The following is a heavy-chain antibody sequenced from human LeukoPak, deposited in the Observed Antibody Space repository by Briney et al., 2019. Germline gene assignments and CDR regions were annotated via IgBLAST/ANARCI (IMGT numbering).Heavy chain of an antibody. CDR2: ISSSSSYI. V-gene: IGHV3-21*01. CDR1: GFTFSSYS. D-gene: IGHD6-19*01. J-gene: IGHJ5*02. CDR3: APLPHSSGPNWFDP. Sequence: PGGSLRLSCAASGFTFSSYSMNWVRQAPGKGLEWVSSISSSSSYIYYADSVKGRFTISRDNAKNSLYLQMNSLRAEDTAVYYCAPLPHSSGPNWFDPWGQGTLVTVSS.